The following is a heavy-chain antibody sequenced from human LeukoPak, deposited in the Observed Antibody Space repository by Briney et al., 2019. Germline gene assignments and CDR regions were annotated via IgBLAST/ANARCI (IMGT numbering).Heavy chain of an antibody. V-gene: IGHV4-59*01. CDR3: ARDDTVTGNDAFDI. J-gene: IGHJ3*02. CDR2: IYYSGST. CDR1: GGSISSYY. D-gene: IGHD4-17*01. Sequence: PSETLSLTCTVSGGSISSYYWSWIRQPPGKGLEWIGYIYYSGSTNYNPSLKSRVTISVDTSKNQFSLKLSSVTAADTAAYYCARDDTVTGNDAFDIWGQGTMVTVSS.